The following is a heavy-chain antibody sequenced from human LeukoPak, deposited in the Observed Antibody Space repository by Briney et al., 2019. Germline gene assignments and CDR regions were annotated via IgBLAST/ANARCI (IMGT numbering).Heavy chain of an antibody. J-gene: IGHJ6*03. V-gene: IGHV1-18*01. Sequence: GASVKVSCKASGYTFTSYGISWVRQAPGQGLEWMGWISAYNGNTNYAQKLQGRVTMTTDTSTSTAYMELRSLRSDDTAVYYCARFFWSGYYYYYYMDVWGKGTTVIVSS. D-gene: IGHD3-3*01. CDR2: ISAYNGNT. CDR3: ARFFWSGYYYYYYMDV. CDR1: GYTFTSYG.